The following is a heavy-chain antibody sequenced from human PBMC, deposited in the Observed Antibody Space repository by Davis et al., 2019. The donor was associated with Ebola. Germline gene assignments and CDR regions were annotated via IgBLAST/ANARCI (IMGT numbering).Heavy chain of an antibody. CDR3: ANTGMDV. V-gene: IGHV3-66*02. Sequence: GESLKISCAASEFTFSGYAMSWVRQAPGKGLEWVSVIYSGGSTYYADSVKGRFTISRDNSKNTLYLQMNSLRAEDTAVYYCANTGMDVWGQGTTVTVSS. J-gene: IGHJ6*02. CDR1: EFTFSGYA. CDR2: IYSGGST.